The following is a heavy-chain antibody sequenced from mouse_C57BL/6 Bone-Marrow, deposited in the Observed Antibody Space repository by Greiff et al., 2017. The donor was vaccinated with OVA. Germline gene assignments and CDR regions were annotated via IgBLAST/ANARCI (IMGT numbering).Heavy chain of an antibody. J-gene: IGHJ4*01. CDR2: IYPGSGNT. V-gene: IGHV1-66*01. CDR3: ARLHYYGSSPYYAMDY. Sequence: QVQLMESGPELVKPGASVKISCTASGYSFTSYYIHWVQQRPGQGLEWIGWIYPGSGNTKYNEKFKGKATLTADTSSSTAYMQLSSLTSEDSAVYYCARLHYYGSSPYYAMDYWGQGTTVTVSS. CDR1: GYSFTSYY. D-gene: IGHD1-1*01.